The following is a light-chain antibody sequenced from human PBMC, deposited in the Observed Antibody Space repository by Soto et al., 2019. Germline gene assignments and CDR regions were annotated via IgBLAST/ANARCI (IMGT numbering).Light chain of an antibody. V-gene: IGKV1-33*01. CDR2: DAS. J-gene: IGKJ5*01. Sequence: DIQMTQSHSSVSASVGDRVTITFQASQDVSNYLNWYQQKLGKAPKLLIYDASNLETGVPSRFSGSGSGTYFSFTSSSLQPEDFATYCCQQYSILITFGQGTRLEIK. CDR1: QDVSNY. CDR3: QQYSILIT.